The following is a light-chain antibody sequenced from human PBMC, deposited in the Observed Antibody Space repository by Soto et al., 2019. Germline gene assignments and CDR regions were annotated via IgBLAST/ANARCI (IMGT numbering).Light chain of an antibody. CDR2: KAS. CDR1: QSISNS. CDR3: QQYNRYWT. Sequence: DIQMTQSPSTLSASVGDRVTITCRATQSISNSLAWYQQKPGKAPTLLIYKASSLESGVPSRFSGSGSGTEFTLTITNLQPDDFANYYCQQYNRYWTFGQGTKVEIK. J-gene: IGKJ1*01. V-gene: IGKV1-5*03.